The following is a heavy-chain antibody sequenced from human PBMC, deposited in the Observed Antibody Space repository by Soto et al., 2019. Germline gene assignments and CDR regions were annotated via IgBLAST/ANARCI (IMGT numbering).Heavy chain of an antibody. J-gene: IGHJ3*02. Sequence: GGSLRLSCVISGFTVRNSYMSWIRQAPGKGLEWVSYISSSSSYTNYADSVRGRFTISRDNAKNSLYLQMNSLRAEDTAVYYCARGDYYDTSGPFSDAFDIWGQGTMVTVSS. CDR2: ISSSSSYT. D-gene: IGHD3-22*01. CDR1: GFTVRNSY. CDR3: ARGDYYDTSGPFSDAFDI. V-gene: IGHV3-11*06.